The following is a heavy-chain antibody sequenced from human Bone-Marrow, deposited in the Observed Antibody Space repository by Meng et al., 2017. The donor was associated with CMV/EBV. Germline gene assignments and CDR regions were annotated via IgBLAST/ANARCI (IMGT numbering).Heavy chain of an antibody. CDR2: INPNSGST. CDR1: GYTFTGYY. Sequence: ASVKVSCKASGYTFTGYYINWVRQAPGQGLEWMGWINPNSGSTEYAQRFQGRVTMTRDTSISTAYMELSSLRSDDTATYYCARDFPLSKVPADTLYYYGFDVWGQGTTVTVSS. J-gene: IGHJ6*02. CDR3: ARDFPLSKVPADTLYYYGFDV. D-gene: IGHD2-2*01. V-gene: IGHV1-2*02.